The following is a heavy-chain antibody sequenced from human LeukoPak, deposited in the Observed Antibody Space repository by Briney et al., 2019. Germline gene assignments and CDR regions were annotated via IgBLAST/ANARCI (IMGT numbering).Heavy chain of an antibody. V-gene: IGHV3-21*01. CDR2: ITSSSSYI. CDR1: GFTFSSYN. D-gene: IGHD1-14*01. CDR3: ARDKAEPDY. J-gene: IGHJ4*02. Sequence: GGSLRLSCAASGFTFSSYNMNWVRQAPGKGLEWVSSITSSSSYIYYADSVKGRFTISRDNAKNSLFLQMNSLTAEDTAVYYCARDKAEPDYWGQGTLVTVSS.